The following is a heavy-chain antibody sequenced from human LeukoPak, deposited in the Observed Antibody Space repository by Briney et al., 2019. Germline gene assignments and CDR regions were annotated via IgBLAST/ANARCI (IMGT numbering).Heavy chain of an antibody. J-gene: IGHJ4*02. V-gene: IGHV3-48*03. Sequence: PGGSLTLPCAPSGFTFSRYEMNWVRQAPGKGLEWVSYICRSGDTIFFAHPVKGRFTISRDNAKNALYLQMSSLRAEDTAVYYCARMRDGYMGRYYFDYWGQGTLVTVS. D-gene: IGHD5-24*01. CDR1: GFTFSRYE. CDR3: ARMRDGYMGRYYFDY. CDR2: ICRSGDTI.